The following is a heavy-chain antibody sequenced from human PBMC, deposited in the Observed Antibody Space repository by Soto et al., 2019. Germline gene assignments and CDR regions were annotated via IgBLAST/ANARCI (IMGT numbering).Heavy chain of an antibody. CDR2: IYYSGST. D-gene: IGHD3-3*01. CDR1: GGSISSYY. CDR3: ARLRFLEWLYDY. J-gene: IGHJ4*02. Sequence: SETLSLTCTVSGGSISSYYWSWIRQPPGKGLEWIGYIYYSGSTNYNPSLKSRVTISVDTSKNQFSLKLSSVTAADTAVYYCARLRFLEWLYDYWGQGTLVTVSS. V-gene: IGHV4-59*01.